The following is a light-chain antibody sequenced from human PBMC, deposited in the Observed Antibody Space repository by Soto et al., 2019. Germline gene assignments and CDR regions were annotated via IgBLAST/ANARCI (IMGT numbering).Light chain of an antibody. Sequence: QSLLSQPPSASVSPGQSVTISCTGTSSDVGAYDYVSWYQQHPGKAPKLMIYEINKRPSGVPDRFSGSKSGNTASLTVSGLQAEDEADYYCSSFAGSNNFPYVFGTGTKVTVL. CDR3: SSFAGSNNFPYV. CDR2: EIN. J-gene: IGLJ1*01. V-gene: IGLV2-8*01. CDR1: SSDVGAYDY.